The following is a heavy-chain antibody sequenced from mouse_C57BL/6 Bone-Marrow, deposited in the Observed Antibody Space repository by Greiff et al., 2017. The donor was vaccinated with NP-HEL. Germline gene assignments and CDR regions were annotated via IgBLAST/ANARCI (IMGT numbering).Heavy chain of an antibody. V-gene: IGHV1-18*01. CDR1: GYTFTDYN. J-gene: IGHJ2*01. CDR3: ARAYGSSPYYFDY. Sequence: DVQLQESGPELVKPGASVKIPCKASGYTFTDYNMDWVKQSHGKSLEWIGDINPNNGGTIYNQKFKGKATLTVDKSSSTAYMELRSLTSEDTAVYYCARAYGSSPYYFDYWGQGTTLTVSS. D-gene: IGHD1-1*01. CDR2: INPNNGGT.